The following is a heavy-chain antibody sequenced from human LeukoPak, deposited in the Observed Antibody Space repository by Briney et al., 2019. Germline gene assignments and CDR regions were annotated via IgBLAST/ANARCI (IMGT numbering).Heavy chain of an antibody. Sequence: ASVKVSCKASGYTFTSYDINWVRQATGQGLEWMGWMNPNSGNTGYAQKFQGRVTITRNTSISTAYMELSSLRSEDTAVYYCAKGYGWEASYYYYYMDVWGKGTTVTISS. D-gene: IGHD1-26*01. J-gene: IGHJ6*03. CDR1: GYTFTSYD. V-gene: IGHV1-8*03. CDR3: AKGYGWEASYYYYYMDV. CDR2: MNPNSGNT.